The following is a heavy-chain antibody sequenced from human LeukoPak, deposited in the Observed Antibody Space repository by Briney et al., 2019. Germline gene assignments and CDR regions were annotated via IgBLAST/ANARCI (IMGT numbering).Heavy chain of an antibody. J-gene: IGHJ5*02. CDR3: AREEYYGSGNWFDP. Sequence: PSETLSLTCTVSGGSISSYYWSWIRQPPGKGLEWIGYIYYSGSTNYNPSLKSRVTISVDTSKNQFSLKLSSVTAADAAVYYCAREEYYGSGNWFDPWGQGTLFTVSS. V-gene: IGHV4-59*01. D-gene: IGHD3-10*01. CDR1: GGSISSYY. CDR2: IYYSGST.